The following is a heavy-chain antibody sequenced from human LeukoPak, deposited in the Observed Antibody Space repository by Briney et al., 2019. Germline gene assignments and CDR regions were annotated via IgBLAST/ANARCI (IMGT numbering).Heavy chain of an antibody. CDR2: IWYDGSNK. D-gene: IGHD5-18*01. CDR1: GFTFSSYA. J-gene: IGHJ4*02. Sequence: PGRSLRLSCAASGFTFSSYAMHWVRQAPGKGLEWVAVIWYDGSNKYYADSVKGRFTISRDNSKNTLYLQMNSLRAEDTAVYYCARTFYGTPETSGGYSYGLLLDYWGQGTLVTVSS. V-gene: IGHV3-33*08. CDR3: ARTFYGTPETSGGYSYGLLLDY.